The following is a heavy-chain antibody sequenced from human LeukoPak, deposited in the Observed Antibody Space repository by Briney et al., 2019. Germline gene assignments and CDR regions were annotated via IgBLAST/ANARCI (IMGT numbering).Heavy chain of an antibody. CDR2: IYNSGST. J-gene: IGHJ3*02. D-gene: IGHD6-19*01. CDR1: GGSISSSS. V-gene: IGHV4-4*08. Sequence: SETLSLTYTVSGGSISSSSWSWIRQPPGKGLEWIGYIYNSGSTNYNPSLKSRLTIFVDMSKIQFSLKLRSVTAADTAVYYCARNNSGWGSFDIWDQGTMVAVSS. CDR3: ARNNSGWGSFDI.